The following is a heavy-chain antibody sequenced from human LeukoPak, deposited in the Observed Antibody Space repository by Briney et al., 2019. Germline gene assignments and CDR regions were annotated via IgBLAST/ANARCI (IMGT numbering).Heavy chain of an antibody. Sequence: SETLSLTCTVSGGSISSYYWSWIRQPPGKGLEWIGYIYYSGSTNYNPSLKSRVTISVDTSKNQFSLKLSSVTAADTAVYYCARWSAGPNLEDWGQGTLVTVSS. D-gene: IGHD5-24*01. V-gene: IGHV4-59*01. J-gene: IGHJ4*02. CDR1: GGSISSYY. CDR2: IYYSGST. CDR3: ARWSAGPNLED.